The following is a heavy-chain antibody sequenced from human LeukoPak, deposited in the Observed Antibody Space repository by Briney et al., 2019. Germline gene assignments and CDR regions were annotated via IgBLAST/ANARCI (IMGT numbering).Heavy chain of an antibody. Sequence: PSETLSLTCAVYGGSFSGYYWSLIRQPPGKGLEWIGEINHSGSTNYNPSLKSRVTISVDTSKNQFSLKLSSVTAADTAVYYCARGAATYSSSRFDYWGQGTLVTVSS. D-gene: IGHD6-13*01. J-gene: IGHJ4*02. CDR1: GGSFSGYY. CDR3: ARGAATYSSSRFDY. V-gene: IGHV4-34*01. CDR2: INHSGST.